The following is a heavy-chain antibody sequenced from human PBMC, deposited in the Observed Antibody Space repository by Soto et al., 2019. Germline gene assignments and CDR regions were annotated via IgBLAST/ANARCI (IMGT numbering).Heavy chain of an antibody. D-gene: IGHD3-22*01. J-gene: IGHJ3*02. V-gene: IGHV3-30-3*01. CDR2: ISYDGSNK. Sequence: SLRLSCAASGFTFSSYAMHWVRQAPGKGLEWVAVISYDGSNKYYADSVKGRFTISRDNSKNTLYLQMNSLRAEDTAVYYCARDAMYYDSSGYLKSDAFDIWGQGTMVTVSS. CDR3: ARDAMYYDSSGYLKSDAFDI. CDR1: GFTFSSYA.